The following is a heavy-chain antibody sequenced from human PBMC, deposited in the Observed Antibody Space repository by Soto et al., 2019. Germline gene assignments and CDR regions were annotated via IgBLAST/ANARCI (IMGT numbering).Heavy chain of an antibody. CDR2: INPSGGST. CDR3: GRDPSITIFGVVISGGMDV. Sequence: QVQLVQSGAEVKKPGASVKVSCKASGYTFTSYYMHWVRQAPGQGLEWMGIINPSGGSTSYAQKFQGRVTMTRDTSTSTVYMELSSLRSEDTAVYYCGRDPSITIFGVVISGGMDVWGQGTTVTVSS. J-gene: IGHJ6*02. CDR1: GYTFTSYY. D-gene: IGHD3-3*01. V-gene: IGHV1-46*01.